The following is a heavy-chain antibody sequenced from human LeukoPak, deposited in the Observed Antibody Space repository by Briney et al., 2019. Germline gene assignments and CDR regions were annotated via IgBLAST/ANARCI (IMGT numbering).Heavy chain of an antibody. J-gene: IGHJ5*02. V-gene: IGHV4-4*02. CDR2: IYHSGST. CDR3: ARRRYSSSNWFDP. D-gene: IGHD6-6*01. Sequence: SETLSLTCAVSGGSISSSDWWSWVRQPPGKGLEWIGEIYHSGSTNYNPSLKSRVTISVDKSKNQFSLNLSSVTAADTAVYYCARRRYSSSNWFDPWGQGTLVTVSS. CDR1: GGSISSSDW.